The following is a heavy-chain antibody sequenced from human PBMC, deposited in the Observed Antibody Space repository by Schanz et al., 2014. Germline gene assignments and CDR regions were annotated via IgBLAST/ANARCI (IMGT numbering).Heavy chain of an antibody. Sequence: MQLLESGGGLAQPGGSLRLSCSASGFTFSTFAMHWVRQAPGKGLEYISAISNNGDSTYYADSVKGRFTISRDNSKNTLYLQMNSLRAEDTAVYYCARPALWFGDNCFDPWGQGTLVTVSS. J-gene: IGHJ5*02. CDR3: ARPALWFGDNCFDP. CDR1: GFTFSTFA. V-gene: IGHV3-64*04. D-gene: IGHD3-10*01. CDR2: ISNNGDST.